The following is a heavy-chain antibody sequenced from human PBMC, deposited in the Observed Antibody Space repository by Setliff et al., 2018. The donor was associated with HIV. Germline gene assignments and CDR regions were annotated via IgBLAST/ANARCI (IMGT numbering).Heavy chain of an antibody. CDR2: IYYIGST. CDR3: ARPNYYDSSGSFDY. Sequence: SETLSLTCTVSGGSINSRDYYWNWIRQTPGKGLEWIGYIYYIGSTYYSPSLRSRVSISVDTSKTQFSLKLSSVTAADTAVYYCARPNYYDSSGSFDYWGQGTLVTVSS. CDR1: GGSINSRDYY. V-gene: IGHV4-30-4*01. J-gene: IGHJ4*02. D-gene: IGHD3-22*01.